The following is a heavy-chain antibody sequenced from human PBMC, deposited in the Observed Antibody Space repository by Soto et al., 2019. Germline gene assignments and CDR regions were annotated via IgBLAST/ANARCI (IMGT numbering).Heavy chain of an antibody. Sequence: HPVGSLRLSCAASGFTFSSYGMHWVRQAPGKGLEWVAVISYDGSNKYYADPVKGRFTISRDNSKNTLYLQMNSLRAEDTAVYYCAKDRSGYDYYFDYWGQGTLVTVSS. CDR1: GFTFSSYG. CDR3: AKDRSGYDYYFDY. J-gene: IGHJ4*02. V-gene: IGHV3-30*18. D-gene: IGHD5-12*01. CDR2: ISYDGSNK.